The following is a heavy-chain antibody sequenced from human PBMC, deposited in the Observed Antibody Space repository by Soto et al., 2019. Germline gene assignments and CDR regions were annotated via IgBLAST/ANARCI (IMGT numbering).Heavy chain of an antibody. D-gene: IGHD2-8*01. CDR2: IYSSGST. CDR3: ERSAFRSNGAY. Sequence: EVQLVESGGDLIQPGGSLRLSCAASGFTVSSNDMSCVRQAPGKGLEWVSLIYSSGSTHYADSVKGRFTISRDNSKNTVHLQMNTVRAEDTAVYYCERSAFRSNGAYWGQGTLVTVSS. J-gene: IGHJ4*02. V-gene: IGHV3-53*01. CDR1: GFTVSSND.